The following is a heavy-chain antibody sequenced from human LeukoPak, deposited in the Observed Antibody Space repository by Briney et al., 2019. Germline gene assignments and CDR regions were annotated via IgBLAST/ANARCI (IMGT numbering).Heavy chain of an antibody. J-gene: IGHJ4*02. V-gene: IGHV3-7*01. D-gene: IGHD3-22*01. CDR3: AREDYYDRAAGIFDY. CDR2: IKQDGSEK. CDR1: GFTFSSYW. Sequence: PGGSLRLSCAASGFTFSSYWMSWVRQAPGKGLEWVANIKQDGSEKYYVDSVKGRFTISRDNAKNSLYLQMNSLRAEDTAVYHCAREDYYDRAAGIFDYWGQGTLVTVSS.